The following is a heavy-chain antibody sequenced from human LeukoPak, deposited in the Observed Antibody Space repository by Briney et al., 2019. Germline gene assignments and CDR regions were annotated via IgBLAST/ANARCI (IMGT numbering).Heavy chain of an antibody. CDR2: INHSGST. Sequence: TSETLSLTCAVYGGSFSGYYWSWIRQPPGKGLEWIGEINHSGSTNYNPSLKSRVTISVDTSKNQFSLKLSSVTAADTAVYYCARDDSSGSWDYWGQGTLVTVSS. CDR3: ARDDSSGSWDY. D-gene: IGHD3-22*01. V-gene: IGHV4-34*01. J-gene: IGHJ4*02. CDR1: GGSFSGYY.